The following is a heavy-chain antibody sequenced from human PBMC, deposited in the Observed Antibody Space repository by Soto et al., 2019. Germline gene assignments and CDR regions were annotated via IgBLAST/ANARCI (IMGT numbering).Heavy chain of an antibody. CDR1: GYSFTSYW. CDR3: ATSIAAAGTTTAYYYYYGMDV. J-gene: IGHJ6*02. CDR2: IDPSDSYT. Sequence: RGESLKISCKGSGYSFTSYWISWVRQMPGKGLEWMGRIDPSDSYTNYSPSFQGHVTISADKSISTAYLQWSSLKASDTAMYYCATSIAAAGTTTAYYYYYGMDVWGQGTTVTV. V-gene: IGHV5-10-1*01. D-gene: IGHD6-13*01.